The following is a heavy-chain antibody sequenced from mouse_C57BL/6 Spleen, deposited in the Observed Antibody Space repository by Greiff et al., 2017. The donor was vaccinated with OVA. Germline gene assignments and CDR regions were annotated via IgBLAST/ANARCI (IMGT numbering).Heavy chain of an antibody. J-gene: IGHJ3*01. D-gene: IGHD1-1*01. CDR3: ARWDYGSSPWFAY. CDR2: IHPNSGST. CDR1: GYTFTSYW. V-gene: IGHV1-64*01. Sequence: QVQLQQPGAELVKPGASVKLSCKASGYTFTSYWMHWVKQRPGQGLEWIGMIHPNSGSTNYNEKFKRKATLTVDKSSSTAYMQLSSLTSEDSAVYYCARWDYGSSPWFAYWGQGTLVTVSA.